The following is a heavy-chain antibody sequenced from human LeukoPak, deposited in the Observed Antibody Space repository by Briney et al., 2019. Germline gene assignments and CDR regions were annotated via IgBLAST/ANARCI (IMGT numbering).Heavy chain of an antibody. Sequence: GESLKISCKGLGYXFSSYWNAWVRRRPGKGLEWTGIIYPGGSETRYDPSFQGQVTISADSSTSTAYLQWSSLRASDTAMYYCARASRDGYNQNFDYWGQGTLVTVSS. CDR1: GYXFSSYW. D-gene: IGHD5-24*01. CDR3: ARASRDGYNQNFDY. J-gene: IGHJ4*02. V-gene: IGHV5-51*01. CDR2: IYPGGSET.